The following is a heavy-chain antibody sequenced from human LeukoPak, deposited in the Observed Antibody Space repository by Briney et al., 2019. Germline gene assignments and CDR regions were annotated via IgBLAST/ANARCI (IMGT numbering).Heavy chain of an antibody. CDR2: INPNSGVT. CDR1: GYTFTGYY. J-gene: IGHJ4*02. D-gene: IGHD2-21*02. V-gene: IGHV1-2*02. CDR3: ASGLWVTAIEEGPIGNTDY. Sequence: GASVKVSCKASGYTFTGYYIYWVRQAPGQGLEWMGWINPNSGVTNYAQKFQGRVTMTRDTSISTAYLELSRLRSDDTAVYYCASGLWVTAIEEGPIGNTDYWGQGTLVTVSS.